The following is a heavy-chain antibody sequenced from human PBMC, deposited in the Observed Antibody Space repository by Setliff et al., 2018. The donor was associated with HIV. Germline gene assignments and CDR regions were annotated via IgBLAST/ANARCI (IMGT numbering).Heavy chain of an antibody. J-gene: IGHJ6*03. CDR3: ARENSGCYPDFSFHMDV. D-gene: IGHD1-26*01. Sequence: SETLSLTCTVSGVSISSHGYYWTWIRQPAGKGLEWIGHIYSTGGANYNPSLKSRVSISVDTSKNLLSLKLRSATAADTAVYYCARENSGCYPDFSFHMDVWGEGTTVTVSS. CDR1: GVSISSHGYY. V-gene: IGHV4-61*09. CDR2: IYSTGGA.